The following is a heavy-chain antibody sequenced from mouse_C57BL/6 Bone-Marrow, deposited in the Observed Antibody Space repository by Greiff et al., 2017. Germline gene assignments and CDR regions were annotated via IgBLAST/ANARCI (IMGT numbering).Heavy chain of an antibody. CDR3: TTKGGRYFDV. V-gene: IGHV14-4*01. Sequence: VQLQQSGAELVRPGASVTLSCTASGFNIKDDYMHWVKQRPEQGLEWIGWIDPENGDTEYASKFQGKANITADTSSNTAYLQLSSRTSEDTAVYYCTTKGGRYFDVWGTGTTVTVSS. D-gene: IGHD1-1*02. CDR2: IDPENGDT. CDR1: GFNIKDDY. J-gene: IGHJ1*03.